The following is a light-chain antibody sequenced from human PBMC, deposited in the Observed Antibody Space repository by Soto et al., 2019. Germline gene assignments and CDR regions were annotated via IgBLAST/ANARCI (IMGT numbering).Light chain of an antibody. J-gene: IGLJ2*01. CDR1: ELGDKY. CDR2: EDN. CDR3: QAWDSSTVV. V-gene: IGLV3-1*01. Sequence: SYELTQPPSVSVSPGQTASITCSGDELGDKYACWYQQKPGQSPVLVIYEDNKRPSGIPERFSGSNSGNTATLTISGTQAMDEADYYCQAWDSSTVVFGGGPTLTVL.